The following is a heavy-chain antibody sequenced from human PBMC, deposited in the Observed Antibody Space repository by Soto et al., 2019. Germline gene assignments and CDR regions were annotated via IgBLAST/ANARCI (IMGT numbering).Heavy chain of an antibody. D-gene: IGHD5-12*01. Sequence: SVKVSCKASGGTFSSYAISWVRQAPGQGLEWMGGIIPIFGTANYAQKFQGRVTITADESTSTAYMELSSLRSEDTAVYYCARDKDRDGYNFHYWGQRTLVTVSS. V-gene: IGHV1-69*13. CDR2: IIPIFGTA. J-gene: IGHJ4*02. CDR3: ARDKDRDGYNFHY. CDR1: GGTFSSYA.